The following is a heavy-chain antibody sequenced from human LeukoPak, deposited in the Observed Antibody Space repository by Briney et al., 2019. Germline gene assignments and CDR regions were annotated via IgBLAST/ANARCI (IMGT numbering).Heavy chain of an antibody. D-gene: IGHD3-10*01. Sequence: RHGESLKISRKGSGYSFTSYWISWVRQMPGKGVEGMGRIDTSESYNKYSPFFEGHVTISAYKSISTAYQQWSSLKASDTAMYYCAVDYYGTGSYYVGDWFDPWGQGTLVTVSS. CDR1: GYSFTSYW. CDR2: IDTSESYN. V-gene: IGHV5-10-1*01. CDR3: AVDYYGTGSYYVGDWFDP. J-gene: IGHJ5*02.